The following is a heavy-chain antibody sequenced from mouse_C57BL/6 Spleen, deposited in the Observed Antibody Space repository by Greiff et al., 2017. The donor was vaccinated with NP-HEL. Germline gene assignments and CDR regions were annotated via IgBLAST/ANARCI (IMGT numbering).Heavy chain of an antibody. Sequence: VQLQQPGAELVMPGASVKLSCKASGYTFTSYWMHWVKQRPGQGLEWIGEIDPSDSYTNYNQKFKGKSTLTVDKSSSTAYMQLSSLTSEDSAVYYCARRYDYEDAMDYWGQGTSVTVSS. D-gene: IGHD2-4*01. J-gene: IGHJ4*01. CDR2: IDPSDSYT. CDR3: ARRYDYEDAMDY. CDR1: GYTFTSYW. V-gene: IGHV1-69*01.